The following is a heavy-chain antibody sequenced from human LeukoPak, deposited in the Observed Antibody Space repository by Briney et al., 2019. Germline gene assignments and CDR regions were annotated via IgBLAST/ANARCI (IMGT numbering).Heavy chain of an antibody. CDR1: GFTFDDYA. CDR2: ISWNSGNI. CDR3: AELGITMIGGV. J-gene: IGHJ6*04. D-gene: IGHD3-10*02. V-gene: IGHV3-9*01. Sequence: GRSLRLSCAASGFTFDDYAMHWVRQAPGKGLEWVSGISWNSGNIGYADSVKGRFTISRDNAKNSLYLQMNSLRAEDTAVYYCAELGITMIGGVWGKGTTVTISS.